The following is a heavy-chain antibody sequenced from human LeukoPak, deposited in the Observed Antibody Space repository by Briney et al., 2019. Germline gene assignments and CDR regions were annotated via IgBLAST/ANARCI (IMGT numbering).Heavy chain of an antibody. J-gene: IGHJ4*02. V-gene: IGHV4-61*02. CDR3: ARGTGFIAAADYHFDY. CDR1: GGSLSSGSYY. CDR2: IYTSGST. D-gene: IGHD6-13*01. Sequence: PSETLSLTCTVSGGSLSSGSYYWSWIRQPAGKGPEWIGRIYTSGSTNYNPSLKSRVTISVDTSKNQFSLKLSSVTAADTAVYYCARGTGFIAAADYHFDYWGQGTLVTVSS.